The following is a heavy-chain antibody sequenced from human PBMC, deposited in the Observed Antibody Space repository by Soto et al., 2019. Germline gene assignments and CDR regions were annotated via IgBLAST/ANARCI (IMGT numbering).Heavy chain of an antibody. CDR2: IYSGGGT. D-gene: IGHD1-26*01. Sequence: EVQLVESGGGLIQPGGSLRLSCAASGFTVSNNYMSWVRQAPGKGLEWVSVIYSGGGTYYADSVKGRFTISRDTSSNTLYLQMNSLRAEDTAVYYCGRDEVGATDYWGQGTLVTVSS. J-gene: IGHJ4*02. CDR1: GFTVSNNY. V-gene: IGHV3-53*01. CDR3: GRDEVGATDY.